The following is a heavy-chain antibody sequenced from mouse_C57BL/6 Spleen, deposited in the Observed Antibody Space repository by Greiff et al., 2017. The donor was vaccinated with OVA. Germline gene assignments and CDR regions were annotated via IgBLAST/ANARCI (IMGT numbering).Heavy chain of an antibody. CDR1: GYTFTDYY. D-gene: IGHD1-1*02. V-gene: IGHV1-26*01. J-gene: IGHJ4*01. CDR2: INPNNGGT. Sequence: VQLQQSGPELVKPGASVKISCKASGYTFTDYYMNWVKQSHGKSLEWIGDINPNNGGTSYNQKFKGKATLTVDKSSSTAYMELRSLTSEDSAVYYCARRTYGAYAMDDWGKGTSVTVSS. CDR3: ARRTYGAYAMDD.